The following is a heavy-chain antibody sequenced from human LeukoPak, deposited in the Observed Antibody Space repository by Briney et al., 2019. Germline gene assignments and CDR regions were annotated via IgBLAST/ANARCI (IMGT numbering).Heavy chain of an antibody. CDR3: AKGTTYYAFLNWFDP. CDR1: GFTFSSYG. V-gene: IGHV3-30*18. D-gene: IGHD3-3*01. CDR2: ISYDGSNK. J-gene: IGHJ5*02. Sequence: QPGGSLRLSCAASGFTFSSYGMHWVRQAPGRGLEWVAVISYDGSNKYYADSVKGRFTISRDNSKNTLYLQMNGLRAEDTAVYYCAKGTTYYAFLNWFDPWGQGTLVTVSS.